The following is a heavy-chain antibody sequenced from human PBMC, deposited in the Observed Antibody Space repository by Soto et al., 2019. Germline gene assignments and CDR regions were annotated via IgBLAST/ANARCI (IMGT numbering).Heavy chain of an antibody. Sequence: QVQLVESGGGVVQPGRSLRLSCAASGFTFSSYAMHWVRQAPGKGLEWVAGISYDGSTKYYADSVKGRFTISRDNSKNTLYLKVNSLRAEDTAVYYYARDRAAYYYGSGPFDPWGQGTLVTVSS. CDR3: ARDRAAYYYGSGPFDP. J-gene: IGHJ5*02. V-gene: IGHV3-30-3*01. D-gene: IGHD3-10*01. CDR1: GFTFSSYA. CDR2: ISYDGSTK.